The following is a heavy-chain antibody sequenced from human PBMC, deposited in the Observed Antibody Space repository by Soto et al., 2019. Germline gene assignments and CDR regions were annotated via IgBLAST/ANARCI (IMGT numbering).Heavy chain of an antibody. D-gene: IGHD3-10*01. V-gene: IGHV3-74*01. CDR1: GFTFSSYW. CDR2: INSDGSST. CDR3: ARDLLLWFGEPSDAFDI. J-gene: IGHJ3*02. Sequence: HPGGSLRLSCAASGFTFSSYWMHWVRQAPGKGLVWVSRINSDGSSTSYADSVKGRFTISRDNAKNTLYLQMNSLRAEDTAVYYCARDLLLWFGEPSDAFDIWGQGTMVTVSS.